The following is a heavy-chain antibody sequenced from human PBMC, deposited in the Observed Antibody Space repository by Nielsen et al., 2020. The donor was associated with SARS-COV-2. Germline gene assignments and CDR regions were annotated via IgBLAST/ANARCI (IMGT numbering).Heavy chain of an antibody. Sequence: SETLSLTCTVSGGSISSYYWSWIRQPPGKGLEWIGYIYYSGSTNYNPSLKSRVTISVDTSKNRFSLKLSSVTAADTAVYYCARSTCGGDCYSLAFGVWGQGTMVTVSS. CDR2: IYYSGST. J-gene: IGHJ3*01. V-gene: IGHV4-59*01. CDR1: GGSISSYY. D-gene: IGHD2-21*02. CDR3: ARSTCGGDCYSLAFGV.